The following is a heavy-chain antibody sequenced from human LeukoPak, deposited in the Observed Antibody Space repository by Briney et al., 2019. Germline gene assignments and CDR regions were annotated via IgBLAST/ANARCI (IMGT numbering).Heavy chain of an antibody. D-gene: IGHD2-21*01. CDR2: IYYSGST. CDR1: GGSISSSSYY. J-gene: IGHJ6*02. V-gene: IGHV4-61*01. Sequence: PSETLSLTCTVSGGSISSSSYYWSWIRQPPGKGLEWIGYIYYSGSTNYNPSLKSRVTISVDTSKNQFSLKLSSVTAADTAVYYRARDDWAEYYYYGMDVWGQGTTVTVSS. CDR3: ARDDWAEYYYYGMDV.